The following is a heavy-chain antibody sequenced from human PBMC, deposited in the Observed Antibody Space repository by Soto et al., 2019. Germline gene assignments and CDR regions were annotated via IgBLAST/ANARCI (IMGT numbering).Heavy chain of an antibody. D-gene: IGHD3-10*01. Sequence: PGGSLGLCCAASGVTLRNAWMSWVRQAPGKGLEWVGRIKSKTDGGTTDYAAPVKGRFTISRDDSKNTLYLQMNSLKTEDTAVYYCTKRPAYYYGSGSQKVLDYWGQGTLVTVS. V-gene: IGHV3-15*01. J-gene: IGHJ4*02. CDR1: GVTLRNAW. CDR2: IKSKTDGGTT. CDR3: TKRPAYYYGSGSQKVLDY.